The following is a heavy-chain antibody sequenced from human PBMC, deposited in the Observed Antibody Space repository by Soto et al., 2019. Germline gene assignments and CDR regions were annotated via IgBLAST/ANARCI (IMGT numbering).Heavy chain of an antibody. Sequence: QVQLVESGGGVVQPGRSLRLSCAASGFTFSSYGMHWVRQAPGKGLEWVAVISYDGSNKYYADSVKGRITISRDNSNNTLYVQISGLRAEDTAEYYGAKGVGYGMDVWGQGTTVTVSS. CDR1: GFTFSSYG. CDR3: AKGVGYGMDV. V-gene: IGHV3-30*18. D-gene: IGHD3-10*01. CDR2: ISYDGSNK. J-gene: IGHJ6*02.